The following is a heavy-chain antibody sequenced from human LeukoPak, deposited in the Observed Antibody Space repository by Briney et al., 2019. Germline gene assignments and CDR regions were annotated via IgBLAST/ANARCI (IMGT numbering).Heavy chain of an antibody. Sequence: GGSLRLSCAASGFTFSTYGMHWVRQAPGKGLEWLAVIWHDGSDKYYADSVKGRFTISRDNSKNTLYLQMNSLRAEDTAVYYCARDKPPPYYYDSSGIFDYWGQGTLVTVSS. CDR1: GFTFSTYG. CDR2: IWHDGSDK. CDR3: ARDKPPPYYYDSSGIFDY. J-gene: IGHJ4*02. D-gene: IGHD3-22*01. V-gene: IGHV3-33*01.